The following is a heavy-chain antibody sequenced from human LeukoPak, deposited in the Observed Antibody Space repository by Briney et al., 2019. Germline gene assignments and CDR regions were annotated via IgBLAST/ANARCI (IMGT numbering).Heavy chain of an antibody. V-gene: IGHV1-8*01. Sequence: GASVKVSCKASGYTFTSYDINWVRQATGQGLEWMGWMNPNSGNTGYAQKSQGRVTMTRNTSISTAYMELSSLRSEDTAVYYCARDGSGGVVPAAINYYYYYMDVWGKGTTVTVSS. J-gene: IGHJ6*03. CDR3: ARDGSGGVVPAAINYYYYYMDV. D-gene: IGHD2-2*02. CDR2: MNPNSGNT. CDR1: GYTFTSYD.